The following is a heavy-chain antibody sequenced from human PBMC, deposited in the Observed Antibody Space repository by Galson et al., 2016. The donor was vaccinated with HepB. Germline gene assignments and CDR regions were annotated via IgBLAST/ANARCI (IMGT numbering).Heavy chain of an antibody. V-gene: IGHV3-23*01. CDR1: GFTFSSYG. J-gene: IGHJ4*02. CDR2: ISATGGST. Sequence: SLRLSCAASGFTFSSYGMSWVRQAPGKGLEWVSSISATGGSTYYADSLKGRFTISRGNSKDTLFLQMNSLRAEDTAVYYYAKDPYYNGSGASVFDSWGQGTLVTVSS. D-gene: IGHD3-10*01. CDR3: AKDPYYNGSGASVFDS.